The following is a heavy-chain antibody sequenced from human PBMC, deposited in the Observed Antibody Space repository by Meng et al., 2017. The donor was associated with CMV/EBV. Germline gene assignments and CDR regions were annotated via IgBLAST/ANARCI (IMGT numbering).Heavy chain of an antibody. V-gene: IGHV3-30*02. CDR3: AKSGYCSSTSCYIHYYYGMDV. CDR1: GFTFSSYG. J-gene: IGHJ6*02. D-gene: IGHD2-2*02. CDR2: IRYDGSNK. Sequence: GESLKISCAASGFTFSSYGMHWVRQAPGKGLEWVAFIRYDGSNKYYADSVKGRFTISRDNSKNTLYLQMNSLRAEDTAVYYCAKSGYCSSTSCYIHYYYGMDVWGQGTTVTSP.